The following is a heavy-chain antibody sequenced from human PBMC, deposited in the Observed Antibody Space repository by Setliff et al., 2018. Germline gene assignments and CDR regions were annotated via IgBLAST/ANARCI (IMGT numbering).Heavy chain of an antibody. Sequence: ASETLSLTCTVSGGSISPYFWSWIRQPPGKGLEWIGYIYHNGNTNFNPSLKSRVTMSVDTSKRQVSLNLNSVTAADTGVYYCATRTFAVIPHSGLGLDYFYGMDVWGRGTTVTVSS. CDR3: ATRTFAVIPHSGLGLDYFYGMDV. V-gene: IGHV4-4*08. D-gene: IGHD2-21*01. CDR2: IYHNGNT. J-gene: IGHJ6*02. CDR1: GGSISPYF.